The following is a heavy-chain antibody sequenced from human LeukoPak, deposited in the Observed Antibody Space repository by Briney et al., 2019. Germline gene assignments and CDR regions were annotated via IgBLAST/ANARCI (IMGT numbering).Heavy chain of an antibody. CDR3: AKDRRRTTVTSFDY. CDR2: ISGSGSST. J-gene: IGHJ4*02. V-gene: IGHV3-23*01. Sequence: PGGSLRLSCAASGFTFSSYAMSWVRQAPGRGLEWVSAISGSGSSTYYVDSVKGRFTISRDNSKNTLYLQMNNLGAEDTALYYCAKDRRRTTVTSFDYWGQGTLVTVSS. D-gene: IGHD4-17*01. CDR1: GFTFSSYA.